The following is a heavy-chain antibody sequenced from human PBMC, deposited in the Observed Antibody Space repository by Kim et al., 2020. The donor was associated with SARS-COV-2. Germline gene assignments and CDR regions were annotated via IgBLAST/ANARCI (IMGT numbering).Heavy chain of an antibody. V-gene: IGHV1-24*01. J-gene: IGHJ4*01. Sequence: ASVKVSCKVSGYTLTELSMHWVRQAPGKGLEWMGGFDPEDGETIYAQNFQGRVTMTEDTSTDTAYLELSSLRSEDTAVYYCATGLPPGIAAAGTDYWGHGTLVTVSS. CDR2: FDPEDGET. CDR3: ATGLPPGIAAAGTDY. D-gene: IGHD6-13*01. CDR1: GYTLTELS.